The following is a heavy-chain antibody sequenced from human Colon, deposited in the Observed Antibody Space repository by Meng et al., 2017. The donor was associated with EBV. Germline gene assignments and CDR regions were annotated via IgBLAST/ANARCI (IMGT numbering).Heavy chain of an antibody. CDR1: GGSISRSHW. V-gene: IGHV4-4*02. D-gene: IGHD6-19*01. Sequence: QVQLQESGPGLLKPSGTLARTLVVSGGSISRSHWWTWVRQPPGKGLEWIGEVYHTGSTKYNPSLKSRLTISVDKSKNQFSLNLTSVTAADTAVYYCGRPHLISVAGHFDYWGQGTLVTVSS. CDR2: VYHTGST. J-gene: IGHJ4*02. CDR3: GRPHLISVAGHFDY.